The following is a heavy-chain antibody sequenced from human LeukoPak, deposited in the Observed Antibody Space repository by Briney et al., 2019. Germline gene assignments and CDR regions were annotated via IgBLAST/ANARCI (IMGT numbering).Heavy chain of an antibody. J-gene: IGHJ5*02. CDR3: AGNSSSWYWFDP. D-gene: IGHD6-13*01. Sequence: PSETLSLTCAVYGGSFSGYYWSWIRQPPGKGLEWIGEINHSGSTNYNPSLKSRVTISVDTSKNQFSLKLSSVTAADTAVHYCAGNSSSWYWFDPWGQGTLVTVSS. CDR2: INHSGST. CDR1: GGSFSGYY. V-gene: IGHV4-34*01.